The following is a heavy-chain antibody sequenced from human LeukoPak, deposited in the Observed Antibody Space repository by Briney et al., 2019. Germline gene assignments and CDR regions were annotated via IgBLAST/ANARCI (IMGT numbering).Heavy chain of an antibody. CDR2: INAGNGNA. Sequence: ASVKVSCKASGYTFTSYAMHWVRQAPGQRLEWMGWINAGNGNAKYSQEFQGRVTITRDTSASTAYMELSSLRSEDTAVYYCARDWHDSGNNLGVFDYWGQGTLVTVSS. CDR3: ARDWHDSGNNLGVFDY. D-gene: IGHD1-26*01. J-gene: IGHJ4*02. V-gene: IGHV1-3*03. CDR1: GYTFTSYA.